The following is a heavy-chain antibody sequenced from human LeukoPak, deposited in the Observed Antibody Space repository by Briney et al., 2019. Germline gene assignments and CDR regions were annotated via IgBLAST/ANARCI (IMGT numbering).Heavy chain of an antibody. CDR3: ARPVGTIR. V-gene: IGHV4-39*01. CDR2: IYYSGST. J-gene: IGHJ4*02. CDR1: GGSISSSSYY. D-gene: IGHD2-8*01. Sequence: SSETLSLTCTVSGGSISSSSYYWGWIRQPPGKGLEWIGSIYYSGSTYYNPSLKSRVTISVDTSKNQFSLKLSSVTAADTAVYYCARPVGTIRWGQGTLVTVSS.